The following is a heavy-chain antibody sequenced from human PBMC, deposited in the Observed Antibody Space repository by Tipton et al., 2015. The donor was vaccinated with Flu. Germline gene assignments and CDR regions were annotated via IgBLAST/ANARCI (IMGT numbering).Heavy chain of an antibody. CDR3: ARDLRASYYFDY. Sequence: GLVKPSETLSLTCTVSNGSIINHYWSWIRQPPGKGLEWIGYVYYSDNGGTRYNPSLKSRLTISVDASKNQFSLKLSSVTAADTAVYYCARDLRASYYFDYWGQGTLVTVSS. CDR2: VYYSDNGGT. J-gene: IGHJ4*02. D-gene: IGHD3-10*01. CDR1: NGSIINHY. V-gene: IGHV4-59*11.